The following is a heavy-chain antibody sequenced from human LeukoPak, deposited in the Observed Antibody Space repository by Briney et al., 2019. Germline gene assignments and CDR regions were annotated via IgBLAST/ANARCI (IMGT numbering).Heavy chain of an antibody. J-gene: IGHJ4*02. CDR1: GYTFSTYG. Sequence: ASVNVSCKSSGYTFSTYGISWVRQAPGQGLEWMGWISGYNGNTNYAQKFQGRVTMTTDTSTSTAYMELRRLRSDDTAVYYCAREIGPIQLHLWGSAFDYWGQGTLVTVSS. CDR2: ISGYNGNT. CDR3: AREIGPIQLHLWGSAFDY. V-gene: IGHV1-18*01. D-gene: IGHD5-24*01.